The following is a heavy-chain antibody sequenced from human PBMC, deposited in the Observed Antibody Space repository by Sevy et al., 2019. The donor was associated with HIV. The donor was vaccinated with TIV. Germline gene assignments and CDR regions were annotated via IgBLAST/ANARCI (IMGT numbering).Heavy chain of an antibody. J-gene: IGHJ6*03. CDR1: GGSISSGGYY. CDR2: IYYSGST. D-gene: IGHD2-15*01. CDR3: ARGGGYCSGGSCYSLDYYYYMDV. V-gene: IGHV4-31*01. Sequence: SETLSLTCTVSGGSISSGGYYWSWIRQHPGKGLEWIGYIYYSGSTYYNPALKSQVTISVDTSKNQFSLKLSSVTAADTAVYYCARGGGYCSGGSCYSLDYYYYMDVWGKGTTVTVSS.